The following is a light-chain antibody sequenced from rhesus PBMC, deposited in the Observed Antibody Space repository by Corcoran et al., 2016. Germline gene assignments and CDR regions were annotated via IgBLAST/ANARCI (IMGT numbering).Light chain of an antibody. J-gene: IGKJ1*01. CDR2: AAS. CDR3: QHYYDNPRT. V-gene: IGKV1S12*01. CDR1: QNIYSN. Sequence: DIQMTQSPSALSASVGDRVTISCRASQNIYSNLAWYQQKPGKAPKLLIYAASSLQTGIPPRFSGSGYGTDFTLTISSLQPEDSAAYYCQHYYDNPRTFGQGTKVEIK.